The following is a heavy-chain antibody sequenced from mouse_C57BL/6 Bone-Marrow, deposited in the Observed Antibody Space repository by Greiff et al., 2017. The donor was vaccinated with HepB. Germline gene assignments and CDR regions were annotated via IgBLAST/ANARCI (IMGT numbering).Heavy chain of an antibody. D-gene: IGHD3-2*02. CDR1: GYTFTDYY. J-gene: IGHJ2*01. V-gene: IGHV1-75*01. CDR3: AREDSSGYLYYFDY. CDR2: IFPGSGST. Sequence: VQLQESGPELVKPGASVKISCKASGYTFTDYYINWVKQRPGQGLEWIGWIFPGSGSTYYNEKFKGKATLTVDKSSSTAYMLLSSLTSEDSAVYFCAREDSSGYLYYFDYWGQGTTLTVSS.